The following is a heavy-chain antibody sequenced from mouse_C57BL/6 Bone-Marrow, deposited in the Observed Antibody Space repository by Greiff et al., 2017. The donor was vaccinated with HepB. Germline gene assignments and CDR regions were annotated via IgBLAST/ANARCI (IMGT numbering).Heavy chain of an antibody. CDR2: ILPSIGRT. CDR3: ARPGTTVVAPFAY. CDR1: DSEVFPIAY. Sequence: QVQLQQSGSELRSPGSSVKLSCKDFDSEVFPIAYMSWVRQKPGHGFEWIGGILPSIGRTIYGEKFEDKATLDTDTLSNTAYLELNSLTSEDSAIYYCARPGTTVVAPFAYWGQGTLVTVSA. D-gene: IGHD1-1*01. J-gene: IGHJ3*01. V-gene: IGHV15-2*01.